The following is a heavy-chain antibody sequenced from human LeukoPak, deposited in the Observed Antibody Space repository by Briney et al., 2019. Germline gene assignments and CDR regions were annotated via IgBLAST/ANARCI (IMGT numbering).Heavy chain of an antibody. CDR2: IGTAGDK. V-gene: IGHV3-13*01. CDR1: GFTFNSYD. J-gene: IGHJ4*02. Sequence: PGGSLRLSCAASGFTFNSYDMHWVRQATGKGLEWVSAIGTAGDKYYPGSVKGRFTISRENAKNSVYVQMNSLRAGDTAVYYCGRVFRVRGVMYDYWGQGTLVTVSS. CDR3: GRVFRVRGVMYDY. D-gene: IGHD3-10*01.